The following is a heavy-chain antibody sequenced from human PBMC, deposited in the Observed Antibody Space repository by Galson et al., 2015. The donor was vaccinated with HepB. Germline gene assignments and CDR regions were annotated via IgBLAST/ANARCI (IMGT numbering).Heavy chain of an antibody. CDR3: ARGDSVAARPIDY. D-gene: IGHD6-6*01. Sequence: LSLTCAVYGGSFSGYYWSWIRQPPGKGLEWIGEINHSGSTNYNPSLKSRVTISVDTSKNQFSLKLSSVTAADTAVYYCARGDSVAARPIDYWGQGTLVTVSS. CDR1: GGSFSGYY. V-gene: IGHV4-34*01. CDR2: INHSGST. J-gene: IGHJ4*02.